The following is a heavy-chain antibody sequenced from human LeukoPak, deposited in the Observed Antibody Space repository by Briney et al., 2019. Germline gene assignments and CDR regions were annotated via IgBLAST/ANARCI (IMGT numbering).Heavy chain of an antibody. CDR1: GYSFTSYW. Sequence: GESLKISCKGSGYSFTSYWIGWVRQMPGKGLEWMGVIYPGDSDTRYSPSFQGQVTISADKSISTAYLQWSSLKASDTAMHYCAVNLRYCSGGSCYSGYYYFDYWGQGTLVTVSS. CDR2: IYPGDSDT. J-gene: IGHJ4*02. CDR3: AVNLRYCSGGSCYSGYYYFDY. D-gene: IGHD2-15*01. V-gene: IGHV5-51*01.